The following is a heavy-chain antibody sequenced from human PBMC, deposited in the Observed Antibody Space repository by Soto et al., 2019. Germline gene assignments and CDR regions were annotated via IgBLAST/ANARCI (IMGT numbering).Heavy chain of an antibody. CDR2: INPNSGGT. V-gene: IGHV1-2*04. CDR1: GYTFTGYY. CDR3: AVLGYCTNGVCDKEYYYYYYMDV. Sequence: GASVKVSCKASGYTFTGYYMHWVRQAPGQGLEWMGWINPNSGGTNYAQKFQGWVTMTRDTSISTAYMGLSRLRSDDTAVYYCAVLGYCTNGVCDKEYYYYYYMDVWGKGTTVTVSS. J-gene: IGHJ6*03. D-gene: IGHD2-8*01.